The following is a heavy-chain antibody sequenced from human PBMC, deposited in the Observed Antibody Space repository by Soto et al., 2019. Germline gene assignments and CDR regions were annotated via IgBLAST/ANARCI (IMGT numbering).Heavy chain of an antibody. CDR2: INGFGDRT. D-gene: IGHD1-1*01. Sequence: EVQLLESGGGLVQPGGSLRLSCAASGLTFRSYAMSWVRQAPGKGLEWVSGINGFGDRTNYADSVKGRFTISRDNSKNTLYLQMNSLRVEDTAIYYWANVDWNYGKDAWGQGTTVTVSS. V-gene: IGHV3-23*01. CDR1: GLTFRSYA. CDR3: ANVDWNYGKDA. J-gene: IGHJ6*02.